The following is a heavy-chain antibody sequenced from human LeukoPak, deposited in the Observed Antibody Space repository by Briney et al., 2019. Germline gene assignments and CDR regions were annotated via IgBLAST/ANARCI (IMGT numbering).Heavy chain of an antibody. D-gene: IGHD2-2*01. CDR1: GGSINSYY. CDR2: IYYSGST. V-gene: IGHV4-59*01. J-gene: IGHJ6*02. CDR3: ARGSDCSSTSCYLTYYYYYGMDV. Sequence: SETLSLTCTVSGGSINSYYWSWIRQPPGKGLEWIGYIYYSGSTNYNPSLKSRVTISVDTSKNQFSLKLSSVTAADTAVYYCARGSDCSSTSCYLTYYYYYGMDVWGQGTTVTVSS.